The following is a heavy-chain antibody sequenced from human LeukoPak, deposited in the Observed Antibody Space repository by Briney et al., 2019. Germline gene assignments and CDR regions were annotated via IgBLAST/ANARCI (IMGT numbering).Heavy chain of an antibody. CDR1: GSTFSSYS. J-gene: IGHJ4*02. D-gene: IGHD3-3*01. Sequence: GGSLRLSCAASGSTFSSYSMNWVRQAPGKGLEWVANIKEDGSEKYYVDSVKGRFAISRDNAKNSLYLQMNSLRAEDTAVYYCADGEGRPLNYWGRGILVTVSS. CDR2: IKEDGSEK. V-gene: IGHV3-7*01. CDR3: ADGEGRPLNY.